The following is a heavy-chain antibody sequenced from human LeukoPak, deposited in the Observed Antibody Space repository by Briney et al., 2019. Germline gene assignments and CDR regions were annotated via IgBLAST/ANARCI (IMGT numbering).Heavy chain of an antibody. Sequence: PGGSLRLSCAASGFTFSSYAMSWVRQAPGKGLEWVSAISGSGGSTYYADSVKGRFTISRDNSKNTLYVQLNSLRAEDTAVYYCARVGPSSSWAWADYYYGMDVWGQGTTVTVSS. D-gene: IGHD6-13*01. CDR2: ISGSGGST. V-gene: IGHV3-23*01. CDR3: ARVGPSSSWAWADYYYGMDV. J-gene: IGHJ6*02. CDR1: GFTFSSYA.